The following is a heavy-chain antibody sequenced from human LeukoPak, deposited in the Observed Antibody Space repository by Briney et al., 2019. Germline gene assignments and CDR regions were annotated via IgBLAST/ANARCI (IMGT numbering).Heavy chain of an antibody. Sequence: GGSLRLSCAASGFTFGNYWMSWVRQAPGKGLEWVAVISYDGSNKYYADSVKGRFTISRDNSKNTLYLQMNSLGAEDTAVYYCAKGSSGWYWGQGTLVTVSS. J-gene: IGHJ4*02. D-gene: IGHD6-19*01. CDR3: AKGSSGWY. V-gene: IGHV3-30*18. CDR2: ISYDGSNK. CDR1: GFTFGNYW.